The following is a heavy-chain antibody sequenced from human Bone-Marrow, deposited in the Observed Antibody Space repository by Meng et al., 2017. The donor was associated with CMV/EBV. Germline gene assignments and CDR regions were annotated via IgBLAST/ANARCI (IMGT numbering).Heavy chain of an antibody. V-gene: IGHV3-30*04. CDR1: GFTFSSYA. CDR2: ISYDGSNK. D-gene: IGHD2-15*01. J-gene: IGHJ4*02. CDR3: ARDSETVWKTLVAVAATLFVY. Sequence: GGSLRPSCAASGFTFSSYAMHWVRQAPGKGLEWVAVISYDGSNKHYAASVKGRFTISRDNSKNTLDLQMNSLRPEDTAVYYCARDSETVWKTLVAVAATLFVYCGQGTLVTVSS.